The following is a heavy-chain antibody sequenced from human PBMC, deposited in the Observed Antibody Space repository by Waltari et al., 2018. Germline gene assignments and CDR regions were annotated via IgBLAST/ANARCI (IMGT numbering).Heavy chain of an antibody. V-gene: IGHV4-38-2*01. D-gene: IGHD3-10*01. CDR2: IYHSGST. CDR3: ARRLGSNGSGSYYN. Sequence: QVQLQESGPGLVKPSETLSLTCAVSGYSISRGYYWGWLRQPPGKGLEWIGSIYHSGSTYYNPSLKSRVTISVDTSKNQFSLKLSSVTAADTAVYYCARRLGSNGSGSYYNWGQGTLVTVSS. J-gene: IGHJ4*02. CDR1: GYSISRGYY.